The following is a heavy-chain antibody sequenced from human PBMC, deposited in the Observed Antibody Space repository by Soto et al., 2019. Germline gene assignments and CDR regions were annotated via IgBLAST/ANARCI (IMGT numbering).Heavy chain of an antibody. CDR2: ISGSGGST. CDR3: ANYYDSSGYYAFDI. J-gene: IGHJ3*02. D-gene: IGHD3-22*01. Sequence: GESLKISCAASGFTFSSYAMSWVRQAPGKGLEWVSAISGSGGSTYYADSVKGRFTISRDNSKNTLYLQMNSLRAEDTAVYYCANYYDSSGYYAFDIWGQGTMVTVSS. V-gene: IGHV3-23*01. CDR1: GFTFSSYA.